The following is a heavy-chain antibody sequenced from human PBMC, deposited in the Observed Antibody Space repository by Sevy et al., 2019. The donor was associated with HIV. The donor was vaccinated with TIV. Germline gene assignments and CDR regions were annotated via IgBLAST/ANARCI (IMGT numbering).Heavy chain of an antibody. J-gene: IGHJ5*02. CDR3: ARPFTEYSSWFDP. Sequence: SETLSLTCDVSGYSISSGYYGGWIRQPPGNGLEWIGSIYYSGSTYYNPSLKSRVTISVDTSKNQFSLKLSSVTAADTAVYYCARPFTEYSSWFDPWGQGTLVTVSS. V-gene: IGHV4-38-2*01. D-gene: IGHD6-19*01. CDR2: IYYSGST. CDR1: GYSISSGYY.